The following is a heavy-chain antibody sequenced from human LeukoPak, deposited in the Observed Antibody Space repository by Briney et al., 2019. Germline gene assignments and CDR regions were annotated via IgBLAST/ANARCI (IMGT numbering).Heavy chain of an antibody. V-gene: IGHV1-69*06. CDR1: GGTFSTYA. CDR3: ARGGMSGRSEPNVYYFDY. Sequence: SVKVSCKTSGGTFSTYAITWVRQTPGQGLEWMGGIIPMFGTANYAQKFQDRVTITADKSTSTAYMELSSLRSEDTAVSYCARGGMSGRSEPNVYYFDYWGQGTLVTVSS. D-gene: IGHD1-26*01. J-gene: IGHJ4*02. CDR2: IIPMFGTA.